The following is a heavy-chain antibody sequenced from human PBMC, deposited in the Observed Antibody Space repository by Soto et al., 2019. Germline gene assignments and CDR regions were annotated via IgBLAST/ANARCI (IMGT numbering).Heavy chain of an antibody. CDR1: GFTFSSYA. D-gene: IGHD6-13*01. CDR3: AKIPHSSSWYLDAFDI. J-gene: IGHJ3*02. CDR2: ISGSGGST. Sequence: GGSLRLSCAASGFTFSSYAVSWVRQAPGKGLEWVSAISGSGGSTYYADSVKGRFTISRDNSKNTLYLQMNSLRAEDTAVYYCAKIPHSSSWYLDAFDIWGQGTMVTVSS. V-gene: IGHV3-23*01.